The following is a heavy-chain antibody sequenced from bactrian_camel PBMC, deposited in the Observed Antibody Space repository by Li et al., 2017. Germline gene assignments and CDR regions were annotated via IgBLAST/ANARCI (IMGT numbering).Heavy chain of an antibody. CDR1: GLTRGDVA. CDR2: INSGGGST. V-gene: IGHV3S42*01. J-gene: IGHJ6*01. D-gene: IGHD6*01. CDR3: AADSDGSWYPDFGC. Sequence: VQLVESGGGSVQPGGSLRLSCAASGLTRGDVAMTWVRQAPGKGLEWVSGINSGGGSTWYADSVKGRFTISRDNAKNTLYLQMSSLKPEDTAMYYCAADSDGSWYPDFGCWGQGTQVTVS.